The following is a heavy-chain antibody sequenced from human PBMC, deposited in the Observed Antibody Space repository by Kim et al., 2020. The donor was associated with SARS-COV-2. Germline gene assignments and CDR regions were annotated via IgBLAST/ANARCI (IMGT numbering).Heavy chain of an antibody. D-gene: IGHD2-21*02. J-gene: IGHJ4*02. Sequence: ASVKVSCKVSGYTLTELSMHWVRQAPGKGLEWMGGFDPEDGETIYAQKFQGRVTMTEDTSTDTAYMELSSLRSEDTAVYYCATSPSARKVVVTAIHFDYWGQGTLVTVSS. V-gene: IGHV1-24*01. CDR2: FDPEDGET. CDR1: GYTLTELS. CDR3: ATSPSARKVVVTAIHFDY.